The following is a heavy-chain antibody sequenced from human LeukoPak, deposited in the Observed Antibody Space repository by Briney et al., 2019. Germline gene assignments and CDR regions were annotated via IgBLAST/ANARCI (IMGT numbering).Heavy chain of an antibody. D-gene: IGHD3-16*02. V-gene: IGHV3-21*01. CDR1: GFTFSSYE. J-gene: IGHJ3*02. CDR3: ARGRGMITFGGVIVMGNDAFDI. CDR2: ISSSSSYI. Sequence: PGGSLRLSCAASGFTFSSYEMNWVRQAPGKGLEWVSSISSSSSYIYYADSVKGRFTISRDNAKNSLYLQMNSLRAEDTAVYYCARGRGMITFGGVIVMGNDAFDIWGQGTMVTVSS.